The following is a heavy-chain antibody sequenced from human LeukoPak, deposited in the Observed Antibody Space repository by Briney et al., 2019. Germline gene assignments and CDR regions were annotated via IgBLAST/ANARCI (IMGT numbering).Heavy chain of an antibody. CDR1: GGTFSSYA. CDR2: IIPIFGTA. J-gene: IGHJ4*02. CDR3: AASRYYDFWSGDYPFDY. V-gene: IGHV1-69*05. D-gene: IGHD3-3*01. Sequence: ASVKVSCKASGGTFSSYAISWVRQAPGQGLEWMGGIIPIFGTANYAQTFQGRVTITTDESTSTAYMELSSLRSEDTAVYYCAASRYYDFWSGDYPFDYWGQGTLVTVSS.